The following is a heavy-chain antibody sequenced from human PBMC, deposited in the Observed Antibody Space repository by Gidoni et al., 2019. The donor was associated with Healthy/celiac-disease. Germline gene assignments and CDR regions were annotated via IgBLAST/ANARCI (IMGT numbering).Heavy chain of an antibody. CDR3: ARGYYDILTGYSYFDY. V-gene: IGHV4-31*03. D-gene: IGHD3-9*01. CDR2: IYYSGST. J-gene: IGHJ4*02. Sequence: QVQLQESGPGLVKPSQTLSLTCTVSGGAISSGGYYWSWISQPPGKGLEWIGYIYYSGSTYYNPSLKSRVTISVDTSKNQFSLKLSSVTAADTAVYYCARGYYDILTGYSYFDYWGQGTLVTVSS. CDR1: GGAISSGGYY.